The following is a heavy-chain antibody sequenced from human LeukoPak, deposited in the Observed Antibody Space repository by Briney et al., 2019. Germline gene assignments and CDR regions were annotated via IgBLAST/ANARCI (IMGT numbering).Heavy chain of an antibody. CDR1: GFTFSSYA. J-gene: IGHJ4*02. D-gene: IGHD3-16*02. CDR2: ISYDGSNK. CDR3: ARGGVWGSYRPQNFDY. V-gene: IGHV3-30*04. Sequence: GGSLRLSCAASGFTFSSYAMHWVRQAPGKGLEWVAVISYDGSNKYYADSVKGRFTISRDNSKNTLYLQMNSLRAEDTAVYYCARGGVWGSYRPQNFDYWGRGTLVTVSS.